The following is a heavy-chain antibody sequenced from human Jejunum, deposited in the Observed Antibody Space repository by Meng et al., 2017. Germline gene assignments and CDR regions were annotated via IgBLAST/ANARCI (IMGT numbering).Heavy chain of an antibody. Sequence: QVPPQPPGAGLVKPPQTPSLTCVISGDSVSSNSAAWNWFRQSPSRGLEWLGRTYYRSKWYNDYAVSVKSRITVNPDTSKNHFSLQLNSVTPEDTAVYYCARGGYDSSGYYYRWFDPWGQGTLVTVSS. V-gene: IGHV6-1*01. D-gene: IGHD3-22*01. J-gene: IGHJ5*02. CDR2: TYYRSKWYN. CDR3: ARGGYDSSGYYYRWFDP. CDR1: GDSVSSNSAA.